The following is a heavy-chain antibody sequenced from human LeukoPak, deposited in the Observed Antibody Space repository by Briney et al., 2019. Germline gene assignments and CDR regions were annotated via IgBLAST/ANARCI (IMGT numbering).Heavy chain of an antibody. CDR1: GGSISSSSYY. CDR2: IYYSGST. CDR3: ARGRGSSDFDY. Sequence: SETLSLTCTVSGGSISSSSYYWGWIRQPPGKGLEWIGSIYYSGSTNYNPSLKSRVTISVDTSKNQFSLKLSSVTAADTAVYYCARGRGSSDFDYWGQGTLVTVSS. J-gene: IGHJ4*02. V-gene: IGHV4-39*07. D-gene: IGHD1-26*01.